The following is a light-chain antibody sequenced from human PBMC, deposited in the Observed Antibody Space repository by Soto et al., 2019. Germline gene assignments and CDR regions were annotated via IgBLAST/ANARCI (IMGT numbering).Light chain of an antibody. CDR1: QSVSSSH. J-gene: IGKJ1*01. Sequence: EIVLTQSPGTLSLSPGERATLSCRASQSVSSSHLAWYQQKPGQPPRLLIYGASSRATGIPDRFSGSGSGTDFTLTISRLEREDFAVYYCQQYGTSRAFGQGTKVEIK. CDR3: QQYGTSRA. V-gene: IGKV3-20*01. CDR2: GAS.